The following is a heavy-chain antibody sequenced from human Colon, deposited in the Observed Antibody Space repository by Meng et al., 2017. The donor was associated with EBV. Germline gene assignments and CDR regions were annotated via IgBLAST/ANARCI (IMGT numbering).Heavy chain of an antibody. CDR1: GASFSDYY. J-gene: IGHJ4*02. CDR3: TTLYGDSIS. V-gene: IGHV4-34*01. CDR2: IYHSGRT. D-gene: IGHD4-17*01. Sequence: QVQVQQWGAGLLKPLETLALTCGVYGASFSDYYWSWIRQPPGKGLEWIGEIYHSGRTNYNPSVKSRVSMSVDKSQNHFSLRLSSVTAADTAVYYCTTLYGDSISWGQGTLVTVSS.